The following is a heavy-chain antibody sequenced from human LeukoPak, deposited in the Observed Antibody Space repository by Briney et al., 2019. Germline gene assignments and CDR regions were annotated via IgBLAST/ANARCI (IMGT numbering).Heavy chain of an antibody. CDR3: ARYGPGLMYYFDY. CDR1: GGSISSSSYY. CDR2: IYYSGST. V-gene: IGHV4-39*01. J-gene: IGHJ4*02. D-gene: IGHD4-17*01. Sequence: SETLSLTCTVSGGSISSSSYYWGWIRQPPGKGLEWIGSIYYSGSTYYNPSLESRVTISVDTSKNQFSLKLSSVTAADTAVYYCARYGPGLMYYFDYWGQGTLVTVSS.